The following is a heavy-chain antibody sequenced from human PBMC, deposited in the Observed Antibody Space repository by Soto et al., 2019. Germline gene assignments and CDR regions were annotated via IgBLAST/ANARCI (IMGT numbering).Heavy chain of an antibody. Sequence: PGESLKISCEGSGYTFTSYWISWVRQMPGKGLEWMGRIDPSDSYTNYSPSFRGHVTISADKSISTAYLQWSGLKASDTAMYYCARLDYGDYAHCYWGQGTLVTVSS. CDR3: ARLDYGDYAHCY. J-gene: IGHJ4*02. CDR2: IDPSDSYT. V-gene: IGHV5-10-1*01. D-gene: IGHD4-17*01. CDR1: GYTFTSYW.